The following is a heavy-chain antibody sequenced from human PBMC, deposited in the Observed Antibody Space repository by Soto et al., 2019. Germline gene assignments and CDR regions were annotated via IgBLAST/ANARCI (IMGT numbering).Heavy chain of an antibody. CDR3: ARGVAVAGNRFYYYMDV. D-gene: IGHD6-19*01. V-gene: IGHV4-4*02. J-gene: IGHJ6*03. Sequence: QVQLQESGPGLVKPSGTLSLTCAVSSGSISSSNWWSWVRQPPGKGLEWIGEIYHSGSTNYNPSLKSRVTISVDKSKNPFSLKLSSVTAADTAVYYCARGVAVAGNRFYYYMDVWGKGTTVTVSS. CDR2: IYHSGST. CDR1: SGSISSSNW.